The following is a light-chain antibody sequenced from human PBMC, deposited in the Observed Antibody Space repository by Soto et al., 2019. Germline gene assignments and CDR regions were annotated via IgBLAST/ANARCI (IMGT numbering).Light chain of an antibody. Sequence: QSALTQPASVSGSPGQSITISCTGTSSDIGGYNYVSWYQQHPGNAPKLIMYDVTNRPSGVSNRFSGSKSGDTASLTISGLLAEDEADYYCSSYTSSTTLSIFGGGTKLTVL. CDR1: SSDIGGYNY. CDR3: SSYTSSTTLSI. J-gene: IGLJ2*01. CDR2: DVT. V-gene: IGLV2-14*01.